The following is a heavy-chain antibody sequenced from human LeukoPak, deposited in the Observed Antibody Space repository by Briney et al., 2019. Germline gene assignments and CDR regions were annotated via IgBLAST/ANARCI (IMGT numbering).Heavy chain of an antibody. CDR2: ISGSGGST. V-gene: IGHV3-23*01. CDR3: ATYRQVLLPFES. Sequence: GGSLRLSCAASGFTFSSYGMSWVRQAPGKGLEWVSAISGSGGSTYYAYSVKGRFTISRDNSKSTLSLQMNSLRAEDTAIYYCATYRQVLLPFESWGQGTLVTVSS. J-gene: IGHJ4*02. D-gene: IGHD2-8*02. CDR1: GFTFSSYG.